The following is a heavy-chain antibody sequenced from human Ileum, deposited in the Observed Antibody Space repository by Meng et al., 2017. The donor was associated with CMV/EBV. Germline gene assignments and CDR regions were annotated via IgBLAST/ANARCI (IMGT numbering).Heavy chain of an antibody. J-gene: IGHJ4*02. CDR3: AKNANGIDY. CDR1: GFTFSCCG. V-gene: IGHV3-30*02. Sequence: QVQLVESGGGVVQPGGSLTVSCAASGFTFSCCGMHWVRQAPGKGLEWVAFIQKDGSHRDHADSVKGRFTVSRDNSKNTVYLQMNSLRAEDTAVYYCAKNANGIDYWVQGALVTVSS. CDR2: IQKDGSHR.